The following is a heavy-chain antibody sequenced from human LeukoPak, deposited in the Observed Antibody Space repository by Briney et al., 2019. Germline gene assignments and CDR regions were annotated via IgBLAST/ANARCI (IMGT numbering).Heavy chain of an antibody. CDR2: ITPYNGNR. V-gene: IGHV1-45*02. Sequence: GASVKVSCKASGYTFTYRYLHWVRQAPGQAFEWMGWITPYNGNRNYAKKFQDRVTITRDTSLSTAHMELSSLRSEDTAMYYCARVVLSVTTDHYYYYYGMDVWGQGTTVTVSS. CDR1: GYTFTYRY. D-gene: IGHD4-17*01. J-gene: IGHJ6*02. CDR3: ARVVLSVTTDHYYYYYGMDV.